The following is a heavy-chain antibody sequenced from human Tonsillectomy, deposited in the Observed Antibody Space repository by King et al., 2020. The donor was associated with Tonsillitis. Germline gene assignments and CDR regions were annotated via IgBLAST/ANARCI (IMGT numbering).Heavy chain of an antibody. CDR2: ISSSGTYI. V-gene: IGHV3-21*01. J-gene: IGHJ4*02. CDR3: ARDAEHLWLLGPYFDY. D-gene: IGHD5-18*01. CDR1: GFTFSIYS. Sequence: EVQLVESGEAWSSLGGSLRLSCAASGFTFSIYSMNWVRQAPGKGLEWVSSISSSGTYIDYADSLKGRFTISRDNAKNSLYLQMNSLRAEDTAVYYCARDAEHLWLLGPYFDYWGQGTLVTVSS.